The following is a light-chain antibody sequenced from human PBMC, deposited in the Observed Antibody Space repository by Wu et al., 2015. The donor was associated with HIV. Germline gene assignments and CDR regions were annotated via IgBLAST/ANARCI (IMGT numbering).Light chain of an antibody. CDR1: QTINSW. J-gene: IGKJ1*01. CDR3: QQYKSYWT. CDR2: KAS. V-gene: IGKV1-5*03. Sequence: DIQMTQSPSTLSASVGDRVTITCRASQTINSWLAWYQQKPGKAPKLLIYKASSLENGVASRFSGSGSGTEFTLTINGLQPDDFATYYCQQYKSYWTFGQGTKVEVK.